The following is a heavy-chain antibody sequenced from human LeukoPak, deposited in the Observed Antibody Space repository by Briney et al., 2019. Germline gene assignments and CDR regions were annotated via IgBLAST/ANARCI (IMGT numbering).Heavy chain of an antibody. CDR1: GYTFTSYA. Sequence: ASVKVSCKASGYTFTSYAMNWVRQAPGQGLEWMGWINTNTGNPTYAHGFTGRFVFSLDTSVSTEYLQISSLKAEDTAVYYCARVRTYYYDSSGYLMGYWGQGTLVTISS. J-gene: IGHJ4*02. D-gene: IGHD3-22*01. CDR2: INTNTGNP. V-gene: IGHV7-4-1*02. CDR3: ARVRTYYYDSSGYLMGY.